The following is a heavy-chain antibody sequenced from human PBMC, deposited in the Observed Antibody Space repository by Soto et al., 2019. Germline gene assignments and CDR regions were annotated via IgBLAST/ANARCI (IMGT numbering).Heavy chain of an antibody. J-gene: IGHJ4*02. D-gene: IGHD2-15*01. V-gene: IGHV1-8*01. CDR1: GYTLTSYD. CDR2: MNPNSGNS. Sequence: PSVKVSCKASGYTLTSYDINWVRQATGQGLEWMGWMNPNSGNSAFAQKFQGRVTMTTNTSTGTAYMELSSLRSEDTAVYYCARAHHRYCSGGSCYYSSDYWGQGTLVTVSS. CDR3: ARAHHRYCSGGSCYYSSDY.